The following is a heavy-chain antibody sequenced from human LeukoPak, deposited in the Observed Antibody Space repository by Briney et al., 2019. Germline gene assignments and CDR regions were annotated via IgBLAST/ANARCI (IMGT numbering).Heavy chain of an antibody. CDR3: ARGVVPAAHDY. Sequence: PSETLSLTCTVSGGSISGGDSYWSWIRQPPGKGLEWIGYIYSSGSTYYNPSLKSRVTIAVDTSKNQFSLKLSSVTAADTAVYYCARGVVPAAHDYWGQGTLVTVSS. V-gene: IGHV4-30-4*08. CDR1: GGSISGGDSY. D-gene: IGHD2-2*01. CDR2: IYSSGST. J-gene: IGHJ4*02.